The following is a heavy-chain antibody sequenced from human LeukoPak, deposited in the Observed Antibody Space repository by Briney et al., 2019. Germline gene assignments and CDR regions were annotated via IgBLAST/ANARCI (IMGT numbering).Heavy chain of an antibody. CDR3: ARTVVPATPDYNWFDP. J-gene: IGHJ5*02. V-gene: IGHV1-2*02. CDR2: INPNSGGT. CDR1: GYTFTGYY. D-gene: IGHD2-15*01. Sequence: ASVKVSRKASGYTFTGYYIHWVRQAPGQGLEWMGWINPNSGGTNFAQKFQGRVTMTRDTSISTAYMELSRLTSDDTAVYYCARTVVPATPDYNWFDPWGQGTLVTVSS.